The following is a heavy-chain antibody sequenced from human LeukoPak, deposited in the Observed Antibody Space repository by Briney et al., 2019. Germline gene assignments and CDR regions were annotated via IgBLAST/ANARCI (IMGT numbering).Heavy chain of an antibody. CDR2: LSSKYET. V-gene: IGHV3-53*01. CDR1: GFIVSRNY. D-gene: IGHD3-16*01. Sequence: PGGSLRLSCAASGFIVSRNYMGWVRQAPGKGLEWVSALSSKYETYYADSVKGRFTISRDNSENTLYLQMNALRAEDTVLYYCYGIHLVDSFDIWGRGTMVIVFS. J-gene: IGHJ3*02. CDR3: YGIHLVDSFDI.